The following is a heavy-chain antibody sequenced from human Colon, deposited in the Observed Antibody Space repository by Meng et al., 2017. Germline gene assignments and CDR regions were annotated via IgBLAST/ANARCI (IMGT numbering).Heavy chain of an antibody. CDR1: GYSFTNYW. D-gene: IGHD1-26*01. J-gene: IGHJ4*02. CDR2: IYPADSAT. V-gene: IGHV5-51*01. CDR3: ARRYSGSYHTPIDY. Sequence: GESLMISWKASGYSFTNYWIGWVRQMPGRRLEWIVLIYPADSATSYSPSFQGQVTISADKSISTAYLQWSSLKASATAIYYCARRYSGSYHTPIDYWGQGTLVTRLL.